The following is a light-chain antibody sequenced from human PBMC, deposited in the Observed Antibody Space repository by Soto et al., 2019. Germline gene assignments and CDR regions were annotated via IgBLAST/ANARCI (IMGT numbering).Light chain of an antibody. Sequence: QSVLTHPPSASGTPGQRVPISCSGSSSNIETNDIFWHQQLPGSAPKLLIYSNDQRPSGVPDRFSASKSGTSASLAISGLRSEDEAEYFCATWDDSLSGVVFGGGTKLTVL. CDR2: SND. V-gene: IGLV1-47*02. J-gene: IGLJ2*01. CDR1: SSNIETND. CDR3: ATWDDSLSGVV.